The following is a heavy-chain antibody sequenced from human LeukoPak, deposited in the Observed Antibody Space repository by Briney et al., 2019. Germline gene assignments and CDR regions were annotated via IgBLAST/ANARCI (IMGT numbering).Heavy chain of an antibody. V-gene: IGHV4-34*01. CDR2: INHSGST. D-gene: IGHD2-2*01. J-gene: IGHJ5*02. Sequence: SETLSLTCAVYGGSFSGYYWSWIRQPPGKGLEWIGEINHSGSTNYNPSLKSRVTMSVDTSKNQFSLKLSSVTAADTAVYYCARGPIVVVPAAERNWFDPWGQGTLVTVSS. CDR3: ARGPIVVVPAAERNWFDP. CDR1: GGSFSGYY.